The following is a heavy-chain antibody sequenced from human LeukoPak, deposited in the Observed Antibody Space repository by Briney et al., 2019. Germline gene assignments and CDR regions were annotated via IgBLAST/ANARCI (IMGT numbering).Heavy chain of an antibody. CDR1: GFTFSSHW. CDR3: ARRGITISGVLVYHYSGLDV. Sequence: GGSLRLSCAGSGFTFSSHWMNWVRQAPGKGLEWVASIKDDGSEKHFLDSVNGRFSISRDNAKNSLYLQMSSLRAEDTAVYYCARRGITISGVLVYHYSGLDVWGQGTTVTVSS. J-gene: IGHJ6*02. D-gene: IGHD3-3*01. V-gene: IGHV3-7*02. CDR2: IKDDGSEK.